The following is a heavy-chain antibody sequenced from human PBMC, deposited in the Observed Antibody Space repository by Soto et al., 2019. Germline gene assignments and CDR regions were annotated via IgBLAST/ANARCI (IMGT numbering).Heavy chain of an antibody. CDR2: IYHSGST. Sequence: PSDTLSLTFAVSGCSISISNWWRWFRQPPGKGLEWIGEIYHSGSTNYNPSLKSRVTISVDKSKNQFSLKLSSVTAADTAVYYCARNFKTSYLDYWGQGTLLTVSS. CDR3: ARNFKTSYLDY. V-gene: IGHV4-4*02. D-gene: IGHD1-7*01. J-gene: IGHJ4*02. CDR1: GCSISISNW.